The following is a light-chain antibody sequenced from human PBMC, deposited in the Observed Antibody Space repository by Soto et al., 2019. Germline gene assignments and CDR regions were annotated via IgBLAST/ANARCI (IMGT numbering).Light chain of an antibody. V-gene: IGLV2-14*01. Sequence: QSVLTQPASVSGSPGQSITISCTGTSSEVGGYNYVSWYQQHPVKAPKLMIYDVTNRPSGVSDRSSGSKSGNTASLAISGFQAEDEADYYCSSYTSSSTPYVFGTGTKVTVL. CDR2: DVT. J-gene: IGLJ1*01. CDR3: SSYTSSSTPYV. CDR1: SSEVGGYNY.